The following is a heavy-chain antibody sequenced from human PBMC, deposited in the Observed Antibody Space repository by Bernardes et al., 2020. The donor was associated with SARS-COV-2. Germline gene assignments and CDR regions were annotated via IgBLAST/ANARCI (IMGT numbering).Heavy chain of an antibody. J-gene: IGHJ6*02. CDR2: IYYSGST. CDR3: ARQGSSKPYYYYYYGMDV. Sequence: SETLSLTCSVSGGSINFYYWSWIRQPPGKGLEWIGSIYYSGSTYYNPSLKSRVTISVDTSKNQFSLKLSSVTAADTAVYYCARQGSSKPYYYYYYGMDVWGQGTTVTVSS. V-gene: IGHV4-39*01. D-gene: IGHD6-13*01. CDR1: GGSINFYY.